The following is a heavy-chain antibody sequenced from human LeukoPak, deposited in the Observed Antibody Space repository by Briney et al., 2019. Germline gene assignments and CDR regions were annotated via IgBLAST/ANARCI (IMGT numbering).Heavy chain of an antibody. J-gene: IGHJ4*02. D-gene: IGHD7-27*01. Sequence: PGGSLRLSCAASGFSFSDYWMSWVRQAPGKGLEWVANIKQDGSEKYYVDSVKGRFIISRDNAKNSLYLQMNSLRAEDTAVYYCARRNWGSDYWGQGTLVTVSS. V-gene: IGHV3-7*01. CDR3: ARRNWGSDY. CDR2: IKQDGSEK. CDR1: GFSFSDYW.